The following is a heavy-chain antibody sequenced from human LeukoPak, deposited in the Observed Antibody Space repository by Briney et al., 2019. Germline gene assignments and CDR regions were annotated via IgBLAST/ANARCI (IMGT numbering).Heavy chain of an antibody. CDR3: GRGGSRPFVY. J-gene: IGHJ4*02. Sequence: GGSLRLSCAASGFTFSDHYMDWVRQAPGKGLEWVGRSRNKANSYTTEYAASVKGRFTISRDDSKNSVYLQMNSLKTEDTAVYYCGRGGSRPFVYWGQGTVVTVSS. CDR1: GFTFSDHY. D-gene: IGHD3-16*01. CDR2: SRNKANSYTT. V-gene: IGHV3-72*01.